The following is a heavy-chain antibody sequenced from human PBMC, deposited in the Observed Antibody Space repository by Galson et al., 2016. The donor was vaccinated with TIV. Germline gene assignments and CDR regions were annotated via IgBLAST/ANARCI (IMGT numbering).Heavy chain of an antibody. J-gene: IGHJ6*02. CDR1: GGSFSKYS. D-gene: IGHD3-9*01. CDR2: IIPVFGTV. V-gene: IGHV1-69*13. Sequence: SVKVSCKASGGSFSKYSISWVRQAPGQGLEWMGGIIPVFGTVDYAQKFQGRVTITADETTSTAYMELSSLRSEDTAMYYCARDREYYDILTGSLTHPYYAMDVWGQGTTVTVSS. CDR3: ARDREYYDILTGSLTHPYYAMDV.